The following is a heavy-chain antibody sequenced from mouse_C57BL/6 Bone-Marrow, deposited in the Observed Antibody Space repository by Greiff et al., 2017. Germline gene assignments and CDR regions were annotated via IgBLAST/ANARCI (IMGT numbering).Heavy chain of an antibody. CDR1: GFSLTSYG. V-gene: IGHV2-9*01. CDR3: AKRLWLLRW. D-gene: IGHD2-3*01. J-gene: IGHJ2*01. Sequence: VQLVESGPGLVAPSQSLSISCTVSGFSLTSYGVDWVRQTPGKGLEWLGVIWGGGSNNYNSALMSRLSISKDNSTSQVFLKMNSLQTYDTAMYYCAKRLWLLRWWGQGTTLTVSS. CDR2: IWGGGSN.